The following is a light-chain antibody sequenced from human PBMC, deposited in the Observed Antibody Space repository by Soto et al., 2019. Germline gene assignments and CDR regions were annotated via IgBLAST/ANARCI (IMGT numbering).Light chain of an antibody. Sequence: IQMTQSPSTLSASIGDRVTISCRASQGISNYLAWYQQRPGKAPKLLIFGATTLQSGVPSRFSASGSGPDFTLTISSLQPEDFATYYCLQDYNYPWTFGQGTKVDIK. CDR3: LQDYNYPWT. CDR1: QGISNY. J-gene: IGKJ1*01. CDR2: GAT. V-gene: IGKV1-6*01.